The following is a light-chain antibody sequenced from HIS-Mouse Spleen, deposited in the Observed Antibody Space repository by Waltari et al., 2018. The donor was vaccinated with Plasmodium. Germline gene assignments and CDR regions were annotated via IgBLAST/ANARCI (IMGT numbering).Light chain of an antibody. V-gene: IGKV3-11*01. CDR2: DAS. Sequence: EIVLTQPPATLSLSPGERAPLSCRASQGVSSYLACYQQKPGQAPSLLIYDASNRANGIAARFSGSGSWTDFTPTISSLEPEDFAAYYCQQRSNWPPWTFGQGTKVEIK. CDR3: QQRSNWPPWT. J-gene: IGKJ1*01. CDR1: QGVSSY.